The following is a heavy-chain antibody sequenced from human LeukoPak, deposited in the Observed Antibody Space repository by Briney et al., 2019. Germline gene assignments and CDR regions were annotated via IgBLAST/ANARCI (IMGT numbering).Heavy chain of an antibody. V-gene: IGHV4-59*01. CDR3: ARDSSDYYDHAFDI. D-gene: IGHD3-22*01. CDR2: IYYSGST. CDR1: GGSISSYY. J-gene: IGHJ3*02. Sequence: PSETLSLTCTVSGGSISSYYGSWIRQPPGKGLEWIGYIYYSGSTNYNPSLKSRVAISVDTSKNQFSLELSSVTAADTVVYYCARDSSDYYDHAFDIWGQGTMVTVSS.